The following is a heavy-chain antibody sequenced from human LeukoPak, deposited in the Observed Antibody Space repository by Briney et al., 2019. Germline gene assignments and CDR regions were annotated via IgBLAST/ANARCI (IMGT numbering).Heavy chain of an antibody. Sequence: PGGSLRLSCAASGFAFSSYAMSWVRRPPGKGLEWVSVISRRDDYTYYADSVKGRFTISRDNSKNTLYLQMNTLRAEDTAVYYCANDYRSGSFHDFWGQGTLVTVSS. D-gene: IGHD3-10*01. CDR3: ANDYRSGSFHDF. J-gene: IGHJ4*02. CDR1: GFAFSSYA. CDR2: ISRRDDYT. V-gene: IGHV3-23*01.